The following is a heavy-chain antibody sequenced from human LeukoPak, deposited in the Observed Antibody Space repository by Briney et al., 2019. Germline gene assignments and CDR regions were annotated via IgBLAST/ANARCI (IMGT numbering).Heavy chain of an antibody. Sequence: ASGKVSCKAAGYTFTSYDINWVRQATGQGREWMGWMNPNSGNTGYAQKCQGRVTMTRNTSISTAYMELSSLRSEDTAVYYCARGRYSSSWYSLGYYYYYMDVWGKGTTVTISS. J-gene: IGHJ6*03. V-gene: IGHV1-8*01. CDR1: GYTFTSYD. CDR3: ARGRYSSSWYSLGYYYYYMDV. CDR2: MNPNSGNT. D-gene: IGHD6-13*01.